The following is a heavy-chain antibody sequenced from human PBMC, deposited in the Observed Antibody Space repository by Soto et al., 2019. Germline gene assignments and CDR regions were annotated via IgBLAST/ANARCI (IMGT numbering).Heavy chain of an antibody. CDR3: ARAGSDSGDYETDY. CDR1: GGSISSGGYY. CDR2: IYYSGST. Sequence: PSETLSLTCTVSGGSISSGGYYWSWIRQHPGKGLEWIGYIYYSGSTYYNPSLKSRVTISVDTSKNQFSLKLSSVTAADTAVYYCARAGSDSGDYETDYWGPGTLVTVSS. J-gene: IGHJ4*02. D-gene: IGHD4-17*01. V-gene: IGHV4-31*03.